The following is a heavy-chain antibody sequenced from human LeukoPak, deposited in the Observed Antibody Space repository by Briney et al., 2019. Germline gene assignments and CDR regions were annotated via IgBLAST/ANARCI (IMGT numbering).Heavy chain of an antibody. J-gene: IGHJ6*03. CDR3: ARDLRSGYGSGSEYYYYYYMDV. D-gene: IGHD3-10*01. CDR1: GGSISSSSYY. V-gene: IGHV4-39*07. Sequence: SETLSLTCTVSGGSISSSSYYWGWIRQPPEKGLEWIGSIYYSGSTYYNPSLKSRVTISVDTSKNQFSLKLSSVTAADTAVYYCARDLRSGYGSGSEYYYYYYMDVWGKGTTVTVSS. CDR2: IYYSGST.